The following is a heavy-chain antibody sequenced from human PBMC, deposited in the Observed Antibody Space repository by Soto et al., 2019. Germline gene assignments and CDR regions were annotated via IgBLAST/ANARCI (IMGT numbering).Heavy chain of an antibody. CDR1: GGTFSSYA. D-gene: IGHD3-3*01. CDR3: ARDLVFGVVPSFDY. CDR2: IIPIFGTA. Sequence: QVQLVQSGAEVKKPGSWVKVSCKASGGTFSSYAISWVRQAPGQGLEWMGGIIPIFGTANYAQKFQGRVTITADESTSTAYMELSSLRSEDTAVYYCARDLVFGVVPSFDYWGQGTLVTVSS. V-gene: IGHV1-69*01. J-gene: IGHJ4*02.